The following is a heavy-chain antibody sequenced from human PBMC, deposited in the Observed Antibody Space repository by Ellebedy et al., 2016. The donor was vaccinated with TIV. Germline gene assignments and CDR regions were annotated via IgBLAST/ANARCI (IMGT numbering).Heavy chain of an antibody. CDR1: GGSISSGDYY. V-gene: IGHV4-30-4*02. J-gene: IGHJ4*02. Sequence: SETLSLTXTVSGGSISSGDYYWSWIRQPPGKGLEWIGYIYYSGSTYYNPSLKSRVTISVDTSKNQFSLKLSSVTAADTAVYYCARGPGGYVDYWGQGTLVTVSS. D-gene: IGHD3-10*01. CDR3: ARGPGGYVDY. CDR2: IYYSGST.